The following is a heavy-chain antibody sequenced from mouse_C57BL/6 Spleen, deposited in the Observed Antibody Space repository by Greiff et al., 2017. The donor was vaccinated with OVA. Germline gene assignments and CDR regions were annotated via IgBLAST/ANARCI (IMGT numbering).Heavy chain of an antibody. D-gene: IGHD2-12*01. CDR3: ARPLRRDYYAMDY. CDR2: INPNNGGT. CDR1: GYTFTDYN. Sequence: VQLQQSGPELVKPGASVKIPCKASGYTFTDYNMDWVKQSHGKSLEWIGDINPNNGGTIYNQTFKGKATLTVDKSSSTAYMELRSLTSEDTAVYYCARPLRRDYYAMDYWGQGTSVTVSS. V-gene: IGHV1-18*01. J-gene: IGHJ4*01.